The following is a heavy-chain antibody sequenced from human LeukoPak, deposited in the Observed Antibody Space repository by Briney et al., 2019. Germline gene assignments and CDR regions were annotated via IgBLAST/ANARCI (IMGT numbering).Heavy chain of an antibody. CDR2: INQDGSEK. CDR3: VRDSSTPDY. Sequence: PGGSLRLSCAASGFTFTSYWMSWVRQAPGKGLAWVANINQDGSEKYYVDSVKGRFTISRDNARNSLHLQRNSLRAEDTAVYYCVRDSSTPDYWGQGTLVTVSS. V-gene: IGHV3-7*01. CDR1: GFTFTSYW. J-gene: IGHJ4*02. D-gene: IGHD3-10*01.